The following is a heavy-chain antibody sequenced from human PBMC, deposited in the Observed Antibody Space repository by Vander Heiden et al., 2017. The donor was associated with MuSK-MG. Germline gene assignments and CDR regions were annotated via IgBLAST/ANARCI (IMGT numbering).Heavy chain of an antibody. V-gene: IGHV4-34*01. Sequence: QVQLQQWGAGLLKPLETLSLTCAVYGGSFSGYYWSWIRQPPGKGLEWIGEINHSGSTNYNPSLKSRVTISVDTSKNQFSLKLSSVTAADTAVYYCARGRGSSSWFYYYYYYMDVWGKGTTVTVSS. CDR1: GGSFSGYY. CDR2: INHSGST. CDR3: ARGRGSSSWFYYYYYYMDV. D-gene: IGHD6-13*01. J-gene: IGHJ6*03.